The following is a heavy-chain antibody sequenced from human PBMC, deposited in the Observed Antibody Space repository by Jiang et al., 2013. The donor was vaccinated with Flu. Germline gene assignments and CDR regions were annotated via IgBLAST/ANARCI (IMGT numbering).Heavy chain of an antibody. D-gene: IGHD6-19*01. J-gene: IGHJ3*01. CDR1: GYTFTGHY. V-gene: IGHV1-2*02. CDR3: AAAVASTAFDAFDL. CDR2: INPNNGGT. Sequence: VKKPGASVKVSCKASGYTFTGHYMQWVRQAPGQGLEWMGWINPNNGGTKYAQKFQGRVTMTRDTSISTVYMDLSRLISDDTAVYYCAAAVASTAFDAFDLWGQGTMVTVSS.